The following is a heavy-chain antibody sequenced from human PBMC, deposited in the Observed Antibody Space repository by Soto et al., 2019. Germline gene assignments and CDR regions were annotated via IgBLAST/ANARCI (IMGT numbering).Heavy chain of an antibody. CDR2: IIPILGIA. Sequence: SVKVSCKASGGTFSSYTISWVRQAPGQGLEWMGGIIPILGIANYAQKFQGRVTITADKSTSTAYMELSSLRSEDTAVYYCASLRFLEWLPEKSNWFDPWGQGTLVTVSS. J-gene: IGHJ5*02. CDR1: GGTFSSYT. CDR3: ASLRFLEWLPEKSNWFDP. D-gene: IGHD3-3*01. V-gene: IGHV1-69*10.